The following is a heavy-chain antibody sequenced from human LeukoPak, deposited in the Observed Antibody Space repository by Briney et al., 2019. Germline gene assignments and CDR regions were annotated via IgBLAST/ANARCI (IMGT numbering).Heavy chain of an antibody. D-gene: IGHD3-22*01. CDR1: GGSISSNYF. Sequence: TPSETLSLTCTVSGGSISSNYFWGWIRQPPGEGLEWIASIHFSGSTYYNPSIKSRVTISVDTSKNQFSLRLRSVTAADTAMYYCARLWPSGPYDGTAYSFDYWGQGTLVTVSS. J-gene: IGHJ4*02. CDR3: ARLWPSGPYDGTAYSFDY. CDR2: IHFSGST. V-gene: IGHV4-39*01.